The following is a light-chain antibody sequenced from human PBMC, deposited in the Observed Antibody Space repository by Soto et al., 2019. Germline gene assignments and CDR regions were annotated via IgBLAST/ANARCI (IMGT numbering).Light chain of an antibody. CDR1: SSDVGGYNY. CDR3: SSYTSSSTLDV. CDR2: EVS. V-gene: IGLV2-14*01. Sequence: QSVLTQPASVSGSPGQSITISCTGTSSDVGGYNYVSWYQQHPGNAPKLMIYEVSNRPSGVSNRFSGSKSGNTASLTISGLQAEDEADYYCSSYTSSSTLDVFGTGTKVTVL. J-gene: IGLJ1*01.